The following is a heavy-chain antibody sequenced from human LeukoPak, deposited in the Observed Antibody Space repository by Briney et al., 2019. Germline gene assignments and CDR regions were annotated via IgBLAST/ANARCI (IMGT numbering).Heavy chain of an antibody. J-gene: IGHJ6*03. CDR1: GGSIRSSSYY. V-gene: IGHV4-39*07. CDR2: IYYSGNT. CDR3: ARIIYGSGLRYYYYMDV. Sequence: SETLSLTCTVSGGSIRSSSYYWGWIRQPPGTGLEWIGSIYYSGNTYYNASLKSQVSISIDTSKNQFSLRLTSVTAADTAVYYCARIIYGSGLRYYYYMDVWGKGTTVTVSS. D-gene: IGHD3-10*01.